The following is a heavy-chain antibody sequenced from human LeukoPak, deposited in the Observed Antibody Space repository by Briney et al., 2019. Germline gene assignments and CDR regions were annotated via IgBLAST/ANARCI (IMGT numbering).Heavy chain of an antibody. V-gene: IGHV4-39*01. CDR1: GGSISSSSYY. Sequence: SETLSLTCTVSGGSISSSSYYWGWIRQPPGKGLEWIGSIYYSGSTYYNPSLKSRVTISVDTSKNQFSLKLSSVTAADTAVCYCARGRPDCGGDCYSGFDYWGQGTLVTVSS. CDR2: IYYSGST. D-gene: IGHD2-21*02. J-gene: IGHJ4*02. CDR3: ARGRPDCGGDCYSGFDY.